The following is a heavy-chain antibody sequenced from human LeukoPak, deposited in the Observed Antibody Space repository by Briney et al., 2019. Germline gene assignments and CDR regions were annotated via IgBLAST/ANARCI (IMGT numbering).Heavy chain of an antibody. Sequence: SETLSLTCTVSGGSISSGSYYWGWIRQPAGKGLEWIGRIYTSGSTNYNPSLKSRVTISVDTSKNQFSLKLSSVTAADTAVFYCARDGVYYYGSHYMDVWGKGTTVTVSS. V-gene: IGHV4-61*02. J-gene: IGHJ6*03. D-gene: IGHD3-10*01. CDR2: IYTSGST. CDR3: ARDGVYYYGSHYMDV. CDR1: GGSISSGSYY.